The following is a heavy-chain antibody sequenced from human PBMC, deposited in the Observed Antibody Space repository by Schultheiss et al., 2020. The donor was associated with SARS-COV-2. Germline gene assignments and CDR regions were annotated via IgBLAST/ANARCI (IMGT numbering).Heavy chain of an antibody. J-gene: IGHJ4*02. CDR2: INHSGST. V-gene: IGHV4-34*01. CDR3: ARGMSAVSRHTFDY. D-gene: IGHD1-1*01. Sequence: SETLSLTCTVSGGSISSYYWSWIRQPPGKGLEWIGEINHSGSTNYNPSLKSRVTISVDTSKNQFSLKLSSVTAADTAVYYCARGMSAVSRHTFDYWGQGTLVTVSS. CDR1: GGSISSYY.